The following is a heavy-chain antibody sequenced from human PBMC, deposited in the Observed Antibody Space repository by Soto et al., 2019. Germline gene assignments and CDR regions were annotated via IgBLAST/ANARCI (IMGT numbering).Heavy chain of an antibody. J-gene: IGHJ4*02. CDR2: ISGSGGNT. CDR3: AKDRFGIVAPVDY. D-gene: IGHD1-26*01. V-gene: IGHV3-23*01. Sequence: GGSLRLSCAASGPIFSDYAMSWVRQAPGKGLECVACISGSGGNTFYADSVKGRFTISRDNSKNTLSLHMNSLRVDDTAVYFCAKDRFGIVAPVDYWGQGPLVTVSS. CDR1: GPIFSDYA.